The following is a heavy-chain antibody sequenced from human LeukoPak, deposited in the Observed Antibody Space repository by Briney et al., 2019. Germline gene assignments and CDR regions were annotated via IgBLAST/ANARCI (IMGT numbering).Heavy chain of an antibody. Sequence: SETLSLTCAVYGGSCSGYYWSWIRQPPGKGLEWIGQINHSGSTNYNPSLKSRVTISVDTSKNQFSLKLSSVTAADTAVYYCARLSVGIAVAGTDYWGQGTLVTVSS. CDR1: GGSCSGYY. CDR3: ARLSVGIAVAGTDY. J-gene: IGHJ4*02. CDR2: INHSGST. V-gene: IGHV4-34*01. D-gene: IGHD6-19*01.